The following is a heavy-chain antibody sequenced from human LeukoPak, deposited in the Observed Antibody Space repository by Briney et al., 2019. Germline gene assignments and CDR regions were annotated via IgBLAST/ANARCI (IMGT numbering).Heavy chain of an antibody. CDR3: VKDFGGELDS. D-gene: IGHD3-10*01. V-gene: IGHV3-74*01. J-gene: IGHJ5*01. Sequence: PGLSLRLSCAPSGFTFSTYWMHRVRQAPAKGLVWVSRFNEDGRVTSYATSVRGRFTIFRDSVENTLHLQTNSLRAEDTAVYYCVKDFGGELDSWGQGTLVTVS. CDR1: GFTFSTYW. CDR2: FNEDGRVT.